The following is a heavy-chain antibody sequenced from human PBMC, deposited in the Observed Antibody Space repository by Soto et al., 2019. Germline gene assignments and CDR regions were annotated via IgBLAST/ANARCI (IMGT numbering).Heavy chain of an antibody. V-gene: IGHV3-30*18. D-gene: IGHD4-17*01. Sequence: QVQLVESGGGVVQPGRSLRLSCAAAGFTFSSYGMHWVRQAPGKGLEWVAVISYDGSNKYYADSVKGRFTISRDNSKNTLYLQMNSLRAEVTAVYYCAKDSSSCYGDFYDCEYFQHWGQGTLVTVSS. CDR2: ISYDGSNK. CDR3: AKDSSSCYGDFYDCEYFQH. CDR1: GFTFSSYG. J-gene: IGHJ1*01.